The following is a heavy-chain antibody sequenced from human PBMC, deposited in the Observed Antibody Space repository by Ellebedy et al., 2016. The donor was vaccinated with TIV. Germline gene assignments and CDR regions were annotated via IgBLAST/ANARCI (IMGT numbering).Heavy chain of an antibody. V-gene: IGHV4-39*07. CDR2: VHYSGST. Sequence: MPSETLSLTCTVSGGSVSSSTYCWGWVRQPPGKGLEWLGSVHYSGSTYYNPSLQSRVTISMDTSKNQFSLRLTSVTAADTAVYYCARERQSYDFWGQGTLVTVSS. CDR1: GGSVSSSTYC. CDR3: ARERQSYDF. J-gene: IGHJ4*02.